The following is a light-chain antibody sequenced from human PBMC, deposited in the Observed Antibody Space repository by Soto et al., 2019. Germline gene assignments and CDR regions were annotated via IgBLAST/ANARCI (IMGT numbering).Light chain of an antibody. CDR3: HQYNNWPYT. J-gene: IGKJ2*01. V-gene: IGKV3-15*01. Sequence: EVVMTQSPATLSVSPGERVTFSCRASQSVTTNLAWYQHKPGQSPRLLISDASTGASGIPPRFSGSGSGTEFTLTIDRLQSADFAVYYCHQYNNWPYTFGQGTKLEIK. CDR1: QSVTTN. CDR2: DAS.